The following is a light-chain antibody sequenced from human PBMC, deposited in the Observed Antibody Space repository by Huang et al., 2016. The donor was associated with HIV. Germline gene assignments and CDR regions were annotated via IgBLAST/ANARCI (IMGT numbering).Light chain of an antibody. CDR1: QGVSTN. Sequence: ETVLTQSPATLSVSPGATATLPCSASQGVSTNLAWYQQRPGQAPRLLICDVSTRAYGVAARFSGTGSWAEFTLTISSLQSEDFAVYYCQQYNGWPPWTFGQGTRLEIK. V-gene: IGKV3D-15*01. CDR2: DVS. J-gene: IGKJ1*01. CDR3: QQYNGWPPWT.